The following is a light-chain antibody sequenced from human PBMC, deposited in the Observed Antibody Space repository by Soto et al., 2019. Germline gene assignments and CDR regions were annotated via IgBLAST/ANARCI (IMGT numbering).Light chain of an antibody. CDR3: QQNNSYWT. CDR1: QSISSW. V-gene: IGKV1-5*03. CDR2: KAS. Sequence: DIQMTQSPSTLSASVGDRVTITCRASQSISSWLAWYQQKPGKAPKLLIYKASSLESGVPSRFSGSGSGTEFTLIISRLQPDDFATYYCQQNNSYWTFGQGTKVDIK. J-gene: IGKJ1*01.